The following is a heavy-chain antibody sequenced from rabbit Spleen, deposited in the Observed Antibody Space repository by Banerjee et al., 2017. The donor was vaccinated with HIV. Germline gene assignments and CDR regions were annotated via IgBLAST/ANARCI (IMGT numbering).Heavy chain of an antibody. D-gene: IGHD1-1*01. CDR2: IAGSSSGFT. V-gene: IGHV1S45*01. Sequence: QEQLEESGGDLVKPGASLTLTCKASGFSFSSGYDLCWVRQAPGKGLEWISCIAGSSSGFTYFATWAKGRFTCSKTSSTTVTLQMTRLTAADTATYFCARDTSSSFSSYGMDLWGPGTLVTVS. CDR3: ARDTSSSFSSYGMDL. CDR1: GFSFSSGYD. J-gene: IGHJ6*01.